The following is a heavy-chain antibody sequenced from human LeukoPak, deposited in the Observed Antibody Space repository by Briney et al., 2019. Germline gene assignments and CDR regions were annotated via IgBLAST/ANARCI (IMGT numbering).Heavy chain of an antibody. CDR2: IYYSGST. D-gene: IGHD4-11*01. CDR3: ARFRTLTTHFDY. V-gene: IGHV4-59*04. Sequence: SETLFLTCTVSGGSINSYYWSWIRQPPGKGLEWIGTIYYSGSTYYNPSLKSRVTISVDTSKNQFSLKLSSVTAADTAVYYCARFRTLTTHFDYWGQGTLVTVSS. CDR1: GGSINSYY. J-gene: IGHJ4*02.